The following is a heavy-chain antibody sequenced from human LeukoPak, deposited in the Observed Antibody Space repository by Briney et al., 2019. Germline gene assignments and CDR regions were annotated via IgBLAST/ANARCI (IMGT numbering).Heavy chain of an antibody. D-gene: IGHD6-13*01. CDR1: GGSFSGYY. CDR3: ARGGGGAAADADDY. V-gene: IGHV4-34*01. Sequence: SETLSLTCAVYGGSFSGYYWSWIRQPPGKGLEWIGEINHSGSTNYNPSLKSRVTISVDTSKNQFSLKLSSVTAADTAVYYCARGGGGAAADADDYWGQGTLVTVSS. CDR2: INHSGST. J-gene: IGHJ4*02.